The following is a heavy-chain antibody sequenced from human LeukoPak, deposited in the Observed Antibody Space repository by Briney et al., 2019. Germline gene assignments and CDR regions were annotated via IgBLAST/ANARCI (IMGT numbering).Heavy chain of an antibody. CDR3: ARGKYGGYFIDY. J-gene: IGHJ4*02. CDR2: IKPDGSDT. CDR1: GFTFTTHW. Sequence: GGSPRLSCGASGFTFTTHWIHWVRQAPGKGLVWVSRIKPDGSDTNYADSVKGRFTISRDNAKNTAYLQMNSLRAEDTAVYYCARGKYGGYFIDYWGQGTLVTVSS. V-gene: IGHV3-74*01. D-gene: IGHD5-12*01.